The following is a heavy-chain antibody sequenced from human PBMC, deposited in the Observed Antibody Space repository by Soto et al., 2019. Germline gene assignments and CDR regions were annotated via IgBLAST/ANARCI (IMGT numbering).Heavy chain of an antibody. V-gene: IGHV4-34*01. D-gene: IGHD3-22*01. CDR1: CGSFNSYY. CDR2: VHHSGTT. CDR3: ARGSASGYGFDS. J-gene: IGHJ4*02. Sequence: SETLSLTCAVSCGSFNSYYWSWVRQSPGKGLEWIGEVHHSGTTKYNPSLETRFTISVDTSKNQVSLRLTSVTAADRAVYYCARGSASGYGFDSWGPGTLVTVSS.